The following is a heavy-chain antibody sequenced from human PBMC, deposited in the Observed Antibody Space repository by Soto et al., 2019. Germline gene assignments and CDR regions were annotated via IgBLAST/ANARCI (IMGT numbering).Heavy chain of an antibody. CDR1: GYTFTNYA. D-gene: IGHD3-10*01. CDR2: INAAIGNT. Sequence: QVQLVQSGAEVKKPGASVQVSCKASGYTFTNYAMHWVRQAPGQRLEWMGWINAAIGNTKYSQKFKGRVTITRDTAANAAYMELSSLRAEDTAVYYCARRNVDGSGSYSVDYWVRGALVTVSS. V-gene: IGHV1-3*01. CDR3: ARRNVDGSGSYSVDY. J-gene: IGHJ4*02.